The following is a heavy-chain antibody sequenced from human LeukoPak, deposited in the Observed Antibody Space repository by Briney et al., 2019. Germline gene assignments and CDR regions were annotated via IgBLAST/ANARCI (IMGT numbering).Heavy chain of an antibody. CDR1: GGSISSNY. CDR2: IYYSGST. J-gene: IGHJ4*02. D-gene: IGHD3-22*01. V-gene: IGHV4-59*01. Sequence: SETLSLTCTVSGGSISSNYWSWIRQPPGKGLEWIGYIYYSGSTNYNPSLKSRVTISVDTSKNQFSLKLSSVTAADTAVYYCARAGGGGYYDSSGYPDYWGQGTLSPSPQ. CDR3: ARAGGGGYYDSSGYPDY.